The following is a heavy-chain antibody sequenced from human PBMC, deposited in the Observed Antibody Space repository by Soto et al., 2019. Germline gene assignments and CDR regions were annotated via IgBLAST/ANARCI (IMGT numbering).Heavy chain of an antibody. CDR3: ARDPKSGNQKLYFDY. V-gene: IGHV3-48*02. J-gene: IGHJ4*02. CDR2: VSGSGNTQ. Sequence: GGSLILSCVASGFSFRSYSMNWVRQAPGKGPEWVAYVSGSGNTQYYADSVKGRFTISRDNAMQSLYLQLNSLRDEDTAVYYCARDPKSGNQKLYFDYWGQGALVTVS. D-gene: IGHD1-26*01. CDR1: GFSFRSYS.